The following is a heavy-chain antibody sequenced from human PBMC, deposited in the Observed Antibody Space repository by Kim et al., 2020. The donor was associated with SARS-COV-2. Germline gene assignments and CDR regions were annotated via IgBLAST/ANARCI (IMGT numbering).Heavy chain of an antibody. J-gene: IGHJ3*01. CDR2: SDI. Sequence: SDIYYADSLTGRFTIARDNAKNSLYLQMISLGADDTAVYYCARYSGRWGQGTMVTVSS. D-gene: IGHD3-10*01. CDR3: ARYSGR. V-gene: IGHV3-21*01.